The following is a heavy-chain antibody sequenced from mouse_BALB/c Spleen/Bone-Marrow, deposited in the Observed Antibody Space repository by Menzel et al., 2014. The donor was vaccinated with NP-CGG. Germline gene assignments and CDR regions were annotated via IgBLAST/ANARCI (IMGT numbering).Heavy chain of an antibody. D-gene: IGHD1-1*01. Sequence: QGQLQQSGAELVRPGASVMLCCKASGYTFTSYWINWVKQSPGQGLEWIGNLYSSDSYTNYNQKFKDKATLTADKSSSTVYMELSRLTSEDSAVYFCARHEDYGSIYYYAMDYWGQGTSVTVSS. CDR3: ARHEDYGSIYYYAMDY. CDR1: GYTFTSYW. CDR2: LYSSDSYT. J-gene: IGHJ4*01. V-gene: IGHV1-69*02.